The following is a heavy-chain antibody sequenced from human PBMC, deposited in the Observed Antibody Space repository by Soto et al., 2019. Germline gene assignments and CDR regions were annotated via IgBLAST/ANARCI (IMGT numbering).Heavy chain of an antibody. CDR2: INTDGLS. J-gene: IGHJ6*02. Sequence: QVQLAESGPGLVRPSETLSLTCSVSGVSLTSYYWSWIRQSAGGGLEWLGRINTDGLSTYSPSVKSRLTMSRETSKNQVSRRLSSVTAADTAVYFCARVPVAVAATEDYYGLDVWGQGTTVTVSS. D-gene: IGHD2-15*01. V-gene: IGHV4-4*07. CDR3: ARVPVAVAATEDYYGLDV. CDR1: GVSLTSYY.